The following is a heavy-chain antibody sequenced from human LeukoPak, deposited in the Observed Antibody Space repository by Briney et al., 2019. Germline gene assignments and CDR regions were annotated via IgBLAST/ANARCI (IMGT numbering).Heavy chain of an antibody. CDR3: ARVSTYYYYYMDV. CDR1: GGTFSCYT. J-gene: IGHJ6*03. D-gene: IGHD1-1*01. V-gene: IGHV1-69*02. Sequence: SVKVSCKASGGTFSCYTISWVRQAPGQGLEWMGRIIPILGIANYAQKFQGRVTITADKSTSTAYMELSSLRSEDTAVYYCARVSTYYYYYMDVWGKGTTVTVSS. CDR2: IIPILGIA.